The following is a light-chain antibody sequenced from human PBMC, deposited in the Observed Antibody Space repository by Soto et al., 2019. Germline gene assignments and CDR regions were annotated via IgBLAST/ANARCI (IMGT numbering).Light chain of an antibody. J-gene: IGKJ1*01. CDR2: DAS. CDR1: QSVRSN. CDR3: QKYHSAPWT. Sequence: EIVLTQSPATLSLSPMEVAAGAFMASQSVRSNLAWYQQKPGQAPRLLIYDASNRATGIPARFSGSGSGTDFTLTISSLQPEDVATYYCQKYHSAPWTFGQGTKVDI. V-gene: IGKV3-11*01.